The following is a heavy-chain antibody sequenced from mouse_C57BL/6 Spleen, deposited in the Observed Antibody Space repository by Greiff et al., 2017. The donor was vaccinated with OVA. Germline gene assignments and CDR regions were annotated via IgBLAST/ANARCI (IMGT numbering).Heavy chain of an antibody. Sequence: VQLQESGAELVRPGASVTLSCKASGYTFTDYEMHWVKQTPVHGLEWIGAIDPETGGTAYNQKFKGKAILTADKSASTAYMELRSLPSGDSAVYYCTGREYYYGSSYWYFDGWGTGTTVTVSS. CDR3: TGREYYYGSSYWYFDG. V-gene: IGHV1-15*01. J-gene: IGHJ1*03. CDR1: GYTFTDYE. CDR2: IDPETGGT. D-gene: IGHD1-1*01.